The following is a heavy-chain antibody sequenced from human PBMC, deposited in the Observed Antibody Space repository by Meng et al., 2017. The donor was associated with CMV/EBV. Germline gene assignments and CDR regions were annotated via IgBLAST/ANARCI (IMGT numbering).Heavy chain of an antibody. Sequence: GESLKISCAASGFTFSNAWMSWVRQAPGKGLEWVGRIKSNTDSGTTDYAAPVKGRFTISRDDSKNTLYLQMNSLKTEDTAVYYCTTTPSLLYSSSWDDAFDIWGQGTMVTVSS. J-gene: IGHJ3*02. D-gene: IGHD6-13*01. CDR3: TTTPSLLYSSSWDDAFDI. CDR1: GFTFSNAW. V-gene: IGHV3-15*01. CDR2: IKSNTDSGTT.